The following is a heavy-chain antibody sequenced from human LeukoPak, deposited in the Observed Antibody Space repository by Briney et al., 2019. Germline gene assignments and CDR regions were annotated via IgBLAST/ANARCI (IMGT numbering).Heavy chain of an antibody. CDR1: GGSMIVYY. D-gene: IGHD2-2*01. V-gene: IGHV4-59*01. J-gene: IGHJ5*02. CDR3: ARAPLPAAKFDP. CDR2: IHDSGST. Sequence: SETLSLTCTVSGGSMIVYYWTWIRQPPGKGLEFIAYIHDSGSTIYSPTLKSRVTLSLDTSKNQFSLQVRSVTTADTAIYYCARAPLPAAKFDPWGQGILVTVSS.